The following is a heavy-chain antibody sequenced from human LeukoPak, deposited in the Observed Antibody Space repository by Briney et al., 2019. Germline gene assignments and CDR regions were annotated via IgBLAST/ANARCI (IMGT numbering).Heavy chain of an antibody. Sequence: SETLSLTCTVSRGSVITYSWSWIRQPAGEGLEWIGRFYTNGSTNYNPSLKTRVTLSIDKSKNHFSLKLSSVTAAGTAVYYCARELTLTTAFDIWGQGTVVTVSS. D-gene: IGHD1/OR15-1a*01. CDR3: ARELTLTTAFDI. CDR2: FYTNGST. J-gene: IGHJ3*02. CDR1: RGSVITYS. V-gene: IGHV4-4*07.